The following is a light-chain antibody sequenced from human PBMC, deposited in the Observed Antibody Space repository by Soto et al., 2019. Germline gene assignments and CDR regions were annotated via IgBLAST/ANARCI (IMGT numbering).Light chain of an antibody. Sequence: EIVMTQSPATLSVSPGESATLSCRASQSISSELAWYQQKPGQPPRLLIYGASTRATGVPARFTGSGSGSDFTLTISGLQSEDFAVYYCQQRNNWPLTFGQGTRVEI. CDR1: QSISSE. CDR3: QQRNNWPLT. CDR2: GAS. J-gene: IGKJ2*01. V-gene: IGKV3-15*01.